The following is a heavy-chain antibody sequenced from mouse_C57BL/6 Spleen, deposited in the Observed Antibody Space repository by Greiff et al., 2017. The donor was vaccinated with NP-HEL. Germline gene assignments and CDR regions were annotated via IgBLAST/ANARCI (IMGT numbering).Heavy chain of an antibody. CDR2: IDPETGGT. CDR1: GYTFTDYE. V-gene: IGHV1-15*01. D-gene: IGHD3-2*02. Sequence: QVQLLQSGAELVRPGASVTLSCKASGYTFTDYEMHWVKQTPVHGLEWIGAIDPETGGTAYNQKFKGKAILTADKSSSTAYMELRSLTSEDSAVYYCTRAQATYYFDYWGQGTTLTVSS. CDR3: TRAQATYYFDY. J-gene: IGHJ2*01.